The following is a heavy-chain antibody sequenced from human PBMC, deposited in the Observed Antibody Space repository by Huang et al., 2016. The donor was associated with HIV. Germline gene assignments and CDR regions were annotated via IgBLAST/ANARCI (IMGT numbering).Heavy chain of an antibody. V-gene: IGHV3-7*01. Sequence: EVQLVESGGGLVQPGGSLRVSCAASGFTFSSYWMTWVRQAPGKGLEWVANIDHHGSEKYYMDSVKGRFSISRDNAKNSLYLQMNSLRGEDTAVYYCAREGSFGVAVVGTSYGMDVWGQGTTVIVSS. CDR3: AREGSFGVAVVGTSYGMDV. D-gene: IGHD6-19*01. CDR2: IDHHGSEK. CDR1: GFTFSSYW. J-gene: IGHJ6*02.